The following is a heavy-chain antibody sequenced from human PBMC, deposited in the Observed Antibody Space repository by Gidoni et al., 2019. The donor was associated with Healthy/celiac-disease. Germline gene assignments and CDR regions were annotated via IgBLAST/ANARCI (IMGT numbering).Heavy chain of an antibody. CDR3: ARDDLEDSSSSQGIGY. J-gene: IGHJ4*02. CDR1: GFTFSEYY. D-gene: IGHD6-6*01. Sequence: QVQLVESGGGLVKPGGSLRLSCAASGFTFSEYYMSWIRQAPGKGLEWVSYMSSRGSTIYYADSVKGRFTISRDNAKNSLYLQMNSLRAEDTAVYYCARDDLEDSSSSQGIGYWGQGTLVTVSS. V-gene: IGHV3-11*01. CDR2: MSSRGSTI.